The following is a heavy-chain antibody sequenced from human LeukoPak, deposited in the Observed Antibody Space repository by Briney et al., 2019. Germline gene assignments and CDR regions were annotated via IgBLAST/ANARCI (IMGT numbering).Heavy chain of an antibody. CDR3: ARDSTLITYYYGSGSYYNGPFDC. CDR1: GFTFSSYA. Sequence: GGSLRLSCAASGFTFSSYAMHWVRQAPGKGLEWVAVISYDGSNKYYADSVKGRFTISRDNSKNTLYLQMNSLRAEDTAVYYCARDSTLITYYYGSGSYYNGPFDCWGQGTLVTVSS. CDR2: ISYDGSNK. V-gene: IGHV3-30*04. D-gene: IGHD3-10*01. J-gene: IGHJ4*02.